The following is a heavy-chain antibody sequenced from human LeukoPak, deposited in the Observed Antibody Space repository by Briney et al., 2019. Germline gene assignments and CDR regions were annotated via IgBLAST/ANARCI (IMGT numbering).Heavy chain of an antibody. CDR2: IYYSGST. CDR1: GGSISSYY. V-gene: IGHV4-59*08. D-gene: IGHD5-18*01. J-gene: IGHJ4*02. Sequence: PSETLSLTCTVSGGSISSYYWSWIRQPPGQGLEWMGYIYYSGSTNYDPSLKTRVTISVDTSKNQFSLKLSSVTAADTAVYYCARHGGYSYGPFDYWGQGTLVTVSS. CDR3: ARHGGYSYGPFDY.